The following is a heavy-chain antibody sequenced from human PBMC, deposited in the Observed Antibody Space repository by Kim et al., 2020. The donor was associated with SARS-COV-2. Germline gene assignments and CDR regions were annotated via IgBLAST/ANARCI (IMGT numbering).Heavy chain of an antibody. CDR3: TTGYAVGYSSDY. V-gene: IGHV3-15*01. Sequence: DYAAPAKGRFTISREDSKNTLYLQMNSLKTEDTAVYYCTTGYAVGYSSDYWGQGTLVTVSS. D-gene: IGHD6-13*01. J-gene: IGHJ4*02.